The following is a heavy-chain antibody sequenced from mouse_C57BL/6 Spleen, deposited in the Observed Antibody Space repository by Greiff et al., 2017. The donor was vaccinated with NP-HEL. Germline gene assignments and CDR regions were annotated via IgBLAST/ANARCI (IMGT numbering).Heavy chain of an antibody. D-gene: IGHD2-2*01. J-gene: IGHJ4*01. V-gene: IGHV1-64*01. Sequence: QVQLQQPGAELVKPGASVKLSCKASGYTFTSYWMHWVKQRPGQGLEWIGMIHPNSGSTNYNEKFKSKATLTVDKSSSTAYMQLSSLTSEDSAVYYCARSRGYDEVEAMDYWGQGTSVTVSS. CDR1: GYTFTSYW. CDR2: IHPNSGST. CDR3: ARSRGYDEVEAMDY.